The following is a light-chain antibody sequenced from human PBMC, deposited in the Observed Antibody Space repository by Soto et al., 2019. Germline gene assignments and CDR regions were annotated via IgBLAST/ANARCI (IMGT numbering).Light chain of an antibody. V-gene: IGLV1-40*01. Sequence: QSVLTQPPSVSGAPGQRVTISCTGSSSNIGASYDVHWYQRLPGTAPKVLIYGNNNRPSGVPDRFSGSKSGTSASLAITGLQSEDEADYYCHSYDSSLSGSYVFGAGTKLTVL. J-gene: IGLJ1*01. CDR2: GNN. CDR3: HSYDSSLSGSYV. CDR1: SSNIGASYD.